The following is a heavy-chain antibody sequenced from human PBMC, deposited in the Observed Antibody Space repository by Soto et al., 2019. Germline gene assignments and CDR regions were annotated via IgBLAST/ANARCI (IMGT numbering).Heavy chain of an antibody. CDR2: IKSKTDGGTT. V-gene: IGHV3-15*07. CDR3: TAEGRSYYDSSGYFNDY. CDR1: VFTFSNAW. Sequence: EAQLVESGGGLVKPGGSLRLSCAASVFTFSNAWMNCFRQAPGKGLEWVGRIKSKTDGGTTEYAAPVKGRFTISRDDSKNTLDLQMKSLKTEDTAVYYCTAEGRSYYDSSGYFNDYWGQGTLVTVSS. J-gene: IGHJ4*02. D-gene: IGHD3-22*01.